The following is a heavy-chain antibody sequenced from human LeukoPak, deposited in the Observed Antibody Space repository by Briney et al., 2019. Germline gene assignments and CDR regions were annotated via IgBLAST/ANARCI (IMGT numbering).Heavy chain of an antibody. CDR1: GFTFTDYP. CDR3: ATDQRYAFDY. Sequence: GSPRLSCATSGFTFTDYPMNWVRQAPGKGLEWVSNIRTTAEGANYAYYADSVKGRVTISRDDAKNTLYLHMNSLRDDDTAVYYCATDQRYAFDYWGQGILVTVSS. D-gene: IGHD3-9*01. J-gene: IGHJ4*02. V-gene: IGHV3-48*02. CDR2: IRTTAEGANYA.